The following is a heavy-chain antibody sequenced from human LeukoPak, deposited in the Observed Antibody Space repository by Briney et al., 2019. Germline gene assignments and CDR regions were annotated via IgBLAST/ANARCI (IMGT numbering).Heavy chain of an antibody. CDR1: GGTFSSYA. Sequence: GASVKVSCKASGGTFSSYAISWVRQAPGQGLEWMGWISAYNGNTNYAQKLQGRVTMTTDTSTSTAYMELRSLRSDDTAVYYCASSIAVAGNWSDPGGQGTLVTVSS. V-gene: IGHV1-18*01. CDR3: ASSIAVAGNWSDP. D-gene: IGHD6-19*01. CDR2: ISAYNGNT. J-gene: IGHJ5*02.